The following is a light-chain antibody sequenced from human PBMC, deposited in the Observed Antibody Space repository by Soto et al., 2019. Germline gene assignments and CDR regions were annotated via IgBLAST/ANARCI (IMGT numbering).Light chain of an antibody. CDR3: SSYAGSNNLL. Sequence: QSALTQPPSASGSPGQSVTISCTGTGGDVGGYNYVSWYQQHPGKAPKLMIYEVTQRPSGVPDRFSGSKSGNTASLTVSGLQAEDEADYYCSSYAGSNNLLFGGGTKLTVL. J-gene: IGLJ3*02. CDR2: EVT. CDR1: GGDVGGYNY. V-gene: IGLV2-8*01.